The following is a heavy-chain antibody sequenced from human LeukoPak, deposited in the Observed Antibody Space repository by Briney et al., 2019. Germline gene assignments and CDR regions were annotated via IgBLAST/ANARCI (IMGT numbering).Heavy chain of an antibody. CDR1: GFTFSSHW. CDR2: IKEDGSGK. Sequence: GGSLRLSCAASGFTFSSHWMSWVRQAPGKGLEWVANIKEDGSGKYYVDSVKGRFTISKDNAKNSLYLQMNSLRAEDTAVYYCARKWEYYFDYWGQGTLVTVSS. D-gene: IGHD1-26*01. CDR3: ARKWEYYFDY. J-gene: IGHJ4*02. V-gene: IGHV3-7*01.